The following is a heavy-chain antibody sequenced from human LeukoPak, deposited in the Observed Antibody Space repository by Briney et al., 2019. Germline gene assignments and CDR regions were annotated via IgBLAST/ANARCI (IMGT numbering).Heavy chain of an antibody. CDR3: AKADSSGWYNLDY. CDR2: ISYDGSNK. V-gene: IGHV3-30*18. CDR1: GFTFSTYV. Sequence: PGRSLRLSCAASGFTFSTYVMHWVRQAPGKGLEWVAVISYDGSNKYYADSVQGRFIISRDNSKNTLYLQMNSLRTGDTAVYYCAKADSSGWYNLDYWGQGTLVTVSS. D-gene: IGHD6-19*01. J-gene: IGHJ4*02.